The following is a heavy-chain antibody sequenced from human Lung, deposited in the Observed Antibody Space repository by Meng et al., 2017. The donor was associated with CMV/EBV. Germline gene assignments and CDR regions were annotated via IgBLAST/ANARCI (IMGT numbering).Heavy chain of an antibody. D-gene: IGHD2-2*01. CDR2: FDPEDGET. CDR1: GYTLRDLS. J-gene: IGHJ6*02. V-gene: IGHV1-24*01. Sequence: SVKVSXKVSGYTLRDLSMHWVRQAPGKGLEWMGGFDPEDGETIYAQNFQGRVTMTEDTRTDTAYMEVGSLTFEDTAVYYCATNSRTREWVYGMDVWGQGTXVTVSS. CDR3: ATNSRTREWVYGMDV.